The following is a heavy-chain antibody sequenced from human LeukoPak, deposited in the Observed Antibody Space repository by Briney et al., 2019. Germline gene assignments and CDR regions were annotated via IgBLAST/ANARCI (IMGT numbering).Heavy chain of an antibody. J-gene: IGHJ4*02. CDR3: ARDAYSSSWLGSYYFDY. CDR2: IDTNTGNP. Sequence: GASVKVSCKASGYTFTSYAMNWVRQAPGQGLEWMGWIDTNTGNPTYAQGFTGRFVFSLDTSVSTAYLQISSLKAEDTGVYYCARDAYSSSWLGSYYFDYWGQGTLVTVSS. D-gene: IGHD6-13*01. V-gene: IGHV7-4-1*02. CDR1: GYTFTSYA.